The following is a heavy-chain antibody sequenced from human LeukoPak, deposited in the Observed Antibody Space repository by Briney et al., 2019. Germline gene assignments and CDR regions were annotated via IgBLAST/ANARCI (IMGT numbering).Heavy chain of an antibody. Sequence: GASVKVSCEASGGTFSSYAISWVRQAPGQGLEWMGGIIPIFGTANYAQKFQGRVTITADESTSTAYMELSSLRSEDTAVYYCATLPMVRGVIHPGFDYWGQGTLVTVSS. V-gene: IGHV1-69*13. CDR3: ATLPMVRGVIHPGFDY. CDR1: GGTFSSYA. CDR2: IIPIFGTA. J-gene: IGHJ4*02. D-gene: IGHD3-10*01.